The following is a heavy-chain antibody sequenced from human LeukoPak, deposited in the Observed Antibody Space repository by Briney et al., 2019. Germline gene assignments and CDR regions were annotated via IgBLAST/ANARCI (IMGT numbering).Heavy chain of an antibody. CDR2: IRGSGDPA. V-gene: IGHV3-23*01. Sequence: PGGSLRLSCAASGFTFDDYAMHWVRQAPGKGLEWVSGIRGSGDPAYYAESVKGRFTVYRDNFRNIVYLQMNSLRAEDTALYYCAKDLSSGTGRGFDHWGQGTLVSVSS. CDR1: GFTFDDYA. J-gene: IGHJ4*02. D-gene: IGHD3/OR15-3a*01. CDR3: AKDLSSGTGRGFDH.